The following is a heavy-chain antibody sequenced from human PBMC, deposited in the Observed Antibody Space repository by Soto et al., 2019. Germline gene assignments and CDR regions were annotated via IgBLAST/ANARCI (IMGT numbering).Heavy chain of an antibody. CDR2: ISAYNGNT. CDR3: ARDLGQLRYFEPHYYYYGMYV. V-gene: IGHV1-18*01. J-gene: IGHJ6*02. CDR1: GYTFTSYG. D-gene: IGHD3-9*01. Sequence: ASVKVSCKASGYTFTSYGISWVRQAPGQGLEWMGWISAYNGNTNYAQKLQGRVTMTTDTSTSTAYMELRSLRSDDTAVYYCARDLGQLRYFEPHYYYYGMYVWGQGTTVTVFS.